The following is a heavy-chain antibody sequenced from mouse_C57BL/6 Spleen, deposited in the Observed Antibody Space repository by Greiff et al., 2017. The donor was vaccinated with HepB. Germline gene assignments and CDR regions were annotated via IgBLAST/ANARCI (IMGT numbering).Heavy chain of an antibody. J-gene: IGHJ1*03. Sequence: QVHVKQPGAELVKPGASVKLSCKASGYTFTSYWMHWVKQRPGQGLEWIGMIHPNSGSTNYNEKFKSKATLTVDKSSSTAYMQLSSLTSEDSAVYYCAGITTVVATRYFDVWGTGTTVTVSS. D-gene: IGHD1-1*01. CDR2: IHPNSGST. CDR3: AGITTVVATRYFDV. CDR1: GYTFTSYW. V-gene: IGHV1-64*01.